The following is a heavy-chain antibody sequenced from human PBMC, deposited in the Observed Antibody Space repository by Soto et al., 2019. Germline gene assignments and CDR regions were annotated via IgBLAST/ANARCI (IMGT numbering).Heavy chain of an antibody. Sequence: QVQLVQSGAEVKKPGASVKVSCKASGYTFTSYYMHWVRQAPGQGLEWMGIINPTGGSTSYAQKFQGRDTMTRDTYTSTVYMELSSLRSEDTAVYYCARERTVTPLVHGAGFFYYYGMDVWGQGTTVTVSS. D-gene: IGHD4-17*01. V-gene: IGHV1-46*03. CDR2: INPTGGST. CDR1: GYTFTSYY. J-gene: IGHJ6*02. CDR3: ARERTVTPLVHGAGFFYYYGMDV.